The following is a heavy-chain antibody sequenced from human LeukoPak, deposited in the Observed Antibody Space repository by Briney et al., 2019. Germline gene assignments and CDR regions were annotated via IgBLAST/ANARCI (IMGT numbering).Heavy chain of an antibody. J-gene: IGHJ4*02. CDR1: EYTFTGSY. D-gene: IGHD1-7*01. V-gene: IGHV1-2*02. Sequence: ASVKVSCKASEYTFTGSYIHWLRQAPGQGPEWMGWISPNSGGTNYAQKFQGRVTMTRDTSINTANMELNSLTSDDTAVYYCATGTTGFFDYWDQGTLVTVSS. CDR3: ATGTTGFFDY. CDR2: ISPNSGGT.